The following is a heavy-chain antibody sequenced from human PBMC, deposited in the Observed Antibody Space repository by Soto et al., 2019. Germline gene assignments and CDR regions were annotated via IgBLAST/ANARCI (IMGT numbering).Heavy chain of an antibody. J-gene: IGHJ5*02. Sequence: SETLSLTCTVSGVSITDYHWSWIRQSPGRGLEWIGYIFSRGTPNYNPSLKSRVTISVDTSRNQFSLKLNSLTAADMAMYFCAKRFGDYVGWFDPWGQGALVTVSS. CDR1: GVSITDYH. CDR2: IFSRGTP. CDR3: AKRFGDYVGWFDP. V-gene: IGHV4-59*01. D-gene: IGHD4-17*01.